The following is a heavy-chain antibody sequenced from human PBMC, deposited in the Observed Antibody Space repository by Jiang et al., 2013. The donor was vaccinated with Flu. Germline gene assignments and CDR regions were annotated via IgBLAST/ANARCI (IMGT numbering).Heavy chain of an antibody. Sequence: GAEVKKPGASVKVSCKASGYTFPYYGITWVRQAPGQGLEWMGWISDYTGKTNYAQEFQGRVTMTTDTSTSTAYMELSSLRSEDTAVYYCARAVDTAMAPDYWGQGTLVTVSS. CDR1: GYTFPYYG. V-gene: IGHV1-18*01. CDR2: ISDYTGKT. CDR3: ARAVDTAMAPDY. D-gene: IGHD5-18*01. J-gene: IGHJ4*02.